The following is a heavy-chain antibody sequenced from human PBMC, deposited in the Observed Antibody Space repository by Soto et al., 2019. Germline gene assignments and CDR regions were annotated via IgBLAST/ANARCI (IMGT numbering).Heavy chain of an antibody. CDR2: ISANGART. J-gene: IGHJ6*02. Sequence: GGSLRLSCGASGFPFETFAMTWVRLAPGKGLEWVSTISANGARTYYADSVTGRFTISRDNSENTSSLQMNSLRADDTALYYCAKYAGKESGGGHYYGMDVWGRGTTVTVSS. V-gene: IGHV3-23*01. CDR1: GFPFETFA. D-gene: IGHD2-15*01. CDR3: AKYAGKESGGGHYYGMDV.